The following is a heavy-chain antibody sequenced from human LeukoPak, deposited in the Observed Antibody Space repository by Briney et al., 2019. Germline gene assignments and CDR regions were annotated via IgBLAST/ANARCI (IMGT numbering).Heavy chain of an antibody. CDR1: GGTFSSYA. CDR2: IIPIFGTA. V-gene: IGHV1-69*13. Sequence: ASVKVSCKASGGTFSSYAISWVRQAPGQGLEWMGGIIPIFGTATYAQKFQGRVTITADESTSTAYMELSSLRSEDTAVYYCARLPNYDFSLYYMDVWGKGTTVTVSS. J-gene: IGHJ6*03. D-gene: IGHD3-3*01. CDR3: ARLPNYDFSLYYMDV.